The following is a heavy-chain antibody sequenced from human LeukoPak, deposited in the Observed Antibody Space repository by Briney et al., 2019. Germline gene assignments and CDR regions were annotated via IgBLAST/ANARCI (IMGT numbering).Heavy chain of an antibody. Sequence: GGSLRLSCAASGFTFSNYSLHWVRQAPGKGLEWVAVISYDGSNKYYADSVKGRFTISRDNSKNTLYLQMNSLRAEDTAVYYCARDGREGITMIVVVTYYFDYWGQGTLVTVSS. J-gene: IGHJ4*02. CDR1: GFTFSNYS. CDR3: ARDGREGITMIVVVTYYFDY. CDR2: ISYDGSNK. D-gene: IGHD3-22*01. V-gene: IGHV3-30*04.